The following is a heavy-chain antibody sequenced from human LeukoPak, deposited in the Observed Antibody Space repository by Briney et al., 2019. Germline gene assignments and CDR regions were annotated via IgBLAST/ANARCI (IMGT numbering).Heavy chain of an antibody. CDR3: ARTGRGGWSFFDY. CDR1: GGSVSSSSSF. V-gene: IGHV4-39*07. Sequence: SETLSLTCTVSGGSVSSSSSFWAWIRQPPGKGLEWIGNVYYSGSTHYNPSLKSRVTISLDTSKNQFSLKLSSVTAADTAVYYCARTGRGGWSFFDYWGQGTLVTVSS. CDR2: VYYSGST. J-gene: IGHJ4*02. D-gene: IGHD6-19*01.